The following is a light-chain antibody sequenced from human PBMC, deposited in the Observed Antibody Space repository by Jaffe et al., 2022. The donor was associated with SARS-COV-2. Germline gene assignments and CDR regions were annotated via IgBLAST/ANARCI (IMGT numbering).Light chain of an antibody. Sequence: QSVLTQPPSVSAAPGQKVTISCSGSSSNIGNNYVSWYRQLPGTAPKVLIYENYKRHSGIPDRFSGSKSGTSATLGITGLQTGDEANYYCGTWDSSLSAWVFGGGTKLTVL. J-gene: IGLJ3*02. V-gene: IGLV1-51*02. CDR1: SSNIGNNY. CDR3: GTWDSSLSAWV. CDR2: ENY.